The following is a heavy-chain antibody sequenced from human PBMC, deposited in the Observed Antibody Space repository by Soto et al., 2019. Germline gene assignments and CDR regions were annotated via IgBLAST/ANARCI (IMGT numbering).Heavy chain of an antibody. V-gene: IGHV1-69*13. D-gene: IGHD3-22*01. J-gene: IGHJ5*02. Sequence: GASVKVSCKASGGTFSSYAISWVRQAPGQGLEWMGGIIPIFGTANYAQKFQGRVTITADESTSTAYMELSSLRSEDTAVYYCARGGTPYYDSSEVDQITFDPWGQGTLVTVSS. CDR3: ARGGTPYYDSSEVDQITFDP. CDR1: GGTFSSYA. CDR2: IIPIFGTA.